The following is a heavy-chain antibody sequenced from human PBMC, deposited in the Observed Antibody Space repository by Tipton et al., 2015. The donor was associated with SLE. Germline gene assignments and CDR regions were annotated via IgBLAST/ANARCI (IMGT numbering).Heavy chain of an antibody. CDR2: IYYSGST. CDR1: GGSVSSGSYY. D-gene: IGHD6-13*01. J-gene: IGHJ5*02. Sequence: TLSLTCTVSGGSVSSGSYYWSWIRQPPGKGLEWIGYIYYSGSTNYNPSLKSRVTISVDTSKNQFSLKLSSVTAADTAVYYCARDRIAAAGPDWFDPWGQGTLVTVSS. CDR3: ARDRIAAAGPDWFDP. V-gene: IGHV4-61*01.